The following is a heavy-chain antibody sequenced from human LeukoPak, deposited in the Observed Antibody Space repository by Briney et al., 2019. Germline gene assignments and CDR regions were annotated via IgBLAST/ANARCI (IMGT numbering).Heavy chain of an antibody. J-gene: IGHJ6*04. V-gene: IGHV4-38-2*01. Sequence: PSETLSLTCAVSGHSISTGYYWGWIRQPPGRGLEWIGSMSHNRGTYYNPSLKSRVTISMDTSKNQISLRLTSVTAEDTAVYYCASYYASGVSAYNYYGMDVWGKGTTVTVSS. D-gene: IGHD3-10*01. CDR2: MSHNRGT. CDR1: GHSISTGYY. CDR3: ASYYASGVSAYNYYGMDV.